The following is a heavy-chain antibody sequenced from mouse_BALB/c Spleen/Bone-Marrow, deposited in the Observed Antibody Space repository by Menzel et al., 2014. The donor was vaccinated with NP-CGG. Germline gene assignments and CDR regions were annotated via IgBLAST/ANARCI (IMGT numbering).Heavy chain of an antibody. D-gene: IGHD2-3*01. J-gene: IGHJ2*01. CDR3: ARRDDGYYNFDY. Sequence: VQLKESGGGLVQPGGSRKLSCAASGFTFSSFGMHWVRQAPEKGLEWVAYISSGSSTIYYADTVKGRFTTSRDNPENTLFLQMTSLRSEDTAMYYCARRDDGYYNFDYWGQGTTLTVSS. V-gene: IGHV5-17*02. CDR1: GFTFSSFG. CDR2: ISSGSSTI.